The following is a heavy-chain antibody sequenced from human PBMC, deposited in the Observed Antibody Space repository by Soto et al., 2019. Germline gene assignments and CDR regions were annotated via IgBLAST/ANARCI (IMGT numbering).Heavy chain of an antibody. V-gene: IGHV3-9*01. D-gene: IGHD1-1*01. J-gene: IGHJ4*02. CDR3: AKERGSGQHKERPFDY. CDR1: GFTFDDYA. Sequence: SLKISCAASGFTFDDYAMHWVRQAPGKGLEWVSGISWNSGSIGYADSVKGRFTISRDNAKNSLYLQMNSLRAEDTALYYCAKERGSGQHKERPFDYWGQGTLVTVSS. CDR2: ISWNSGSI.